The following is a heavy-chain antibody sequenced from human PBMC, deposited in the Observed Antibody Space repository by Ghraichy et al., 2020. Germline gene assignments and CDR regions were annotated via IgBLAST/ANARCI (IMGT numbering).Heavy chain of an antibody. D-gene: IGHD3-22*01. CDR2: LWVGSMSSSGVT. CDR1: GDSIVTSNYY. J-gene: IGHJ4*02. Sequence: SETLSLTCSVSGDSIVTSNYYWAWIRLTSGKGLEWIGSLWVGSMSSSGVTYSNMALKSRVTMSADTSKNQFSLRLNSVTAADTGVYYCARRKIGVTYKGLPHFDFWGQGTPVTVSP. V-gene: IGHV4-39*01. CDR3: ARRKIGVTYKGLPHFDF.